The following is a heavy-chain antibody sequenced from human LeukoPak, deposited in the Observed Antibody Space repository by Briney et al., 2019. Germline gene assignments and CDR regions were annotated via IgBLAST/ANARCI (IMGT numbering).Heavy chain of an antibody. CDR3: ERHRSASPLLGPTDVLVGAATFGDS. CDR2: INPNYGDT. Sequence: ASVKVSCYAYGYTFTGFDHNWLRQGPGQGLELMGWINPNYGDTKYAQMFEDRVTLTRDTSISQAYMALRRLTSDDKAMYSRERHRSASPLLGPTDVLVGAATFGDS. J-gene: IGHJ5*01. D-gene: IGHD1-26*01. CDR1: GYTFTGFD. V-gene: IGHV1-2*02.